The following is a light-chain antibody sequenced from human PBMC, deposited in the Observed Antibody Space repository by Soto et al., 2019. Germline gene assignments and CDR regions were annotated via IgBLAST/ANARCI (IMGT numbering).Light chain of an antibody. Sequence: EIVLTQSPGTLSLSPGERATLSCRASQSVSSSYLAWYQQKPGQAPRLLIYAASRRATGIPDRVSGSGSGTDFILTISKLEPEDCAVYYCQHYGGSRYTFGQGTKLEIK. CDR3: QHYGGSRYT. CDR1: QSVSSSY. CDR2: AAS. J-gene: IGKJ2*01. V-gene: IGKV3-20*01.